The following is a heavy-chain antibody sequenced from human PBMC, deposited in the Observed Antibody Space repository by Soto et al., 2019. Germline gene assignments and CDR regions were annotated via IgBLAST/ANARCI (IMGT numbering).Heavy chain of an antibody. D-gene: IGHD3-22*01. V-gene: IGHV1-58*02. Sequence: ASVKVSCKASGFTFTSSAMQWVRQARGQRLEWIGWIVVGSGNTNYAQKFQERVTITRDMSTSTAYMELSSLRSEDTAAYYCAAVNYYDSSGYSLWGQGTLVTVSS. J-gene: IGHJ4*02. CDR1: GFTFTSSA. CDR3: AAVNYYDSSGYSL. CDR2: IVVGSGNT.